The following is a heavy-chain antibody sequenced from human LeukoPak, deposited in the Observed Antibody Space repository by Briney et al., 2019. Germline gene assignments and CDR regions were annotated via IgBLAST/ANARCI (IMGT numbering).Heavy chain of an antibody. CDR2: IIGGAGST. V-gene: IGHV3-23*01. D-gene: IGHD5-18*01. Sequence: GGSLRLSCAASGFSFSSHGMSWVRQAPGKGLEWVSGIIGGAGSTYYADSVKGRFTISGDNSKNTLFLQMNSLRAEDTAVYYCAKAGYSYGFYYYYMDVWGKGTTVTVSS. CDR3: AKAGYSYGFYYYYMDV. J-gene: IGHJ6*03. CDR1: GFSFSSHG.